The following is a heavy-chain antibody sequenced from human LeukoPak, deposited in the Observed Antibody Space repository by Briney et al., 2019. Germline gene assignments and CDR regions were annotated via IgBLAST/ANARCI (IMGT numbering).Heavy chain of an antibody. CDR2: INSDGSST. Sequence: PGGSLRLSCTASGFTFSSYWMHWVRQAPGKGLMWVSRINSDGSSTSYADSVKGRFTISRGNAKNTLYLQMNGLRAEDTAVYYCTRLSTSDIWGQGTMVTVSS. CDR1: GFTFSSYW. D-gene: IGHD2/OR15-2a*01. CDR3: TRLSTSDI. J-gene: IGHJ3*02. V-gene: IGHV3-74*01.